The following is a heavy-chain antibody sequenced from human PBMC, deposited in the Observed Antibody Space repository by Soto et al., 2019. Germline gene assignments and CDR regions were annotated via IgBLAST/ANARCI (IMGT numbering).Heavy chain of an antibody. CDR1: GAYISDFS. CDR3: ARYRREAVAGYTLDN. V-gene: IGHV4-59*10. CDR2: ITINGNT. D-gene: IGHD6-13*01. Sequence: SETLSLTCRVSGAYISDFSWSWIRQPAGKGLEWIGRITINGNTQKNPSFKSRVTMSIDTSRNHFSLNLQSATAADTALYYCARYRREAVAGYTLDNWGQGILVTVSS. J-gene: IGHJ4*02.